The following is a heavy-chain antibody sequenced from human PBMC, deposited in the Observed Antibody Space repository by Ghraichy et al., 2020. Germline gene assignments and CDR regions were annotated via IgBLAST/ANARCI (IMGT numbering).Heavy chain of an antibody. D-gene: IGHD2-2*01. J-gene: IGHJ6*02. CDR1: GYTFTSYG. CDR3: ARSSIGYCSSTSGERACYYYGMDV. Sequence: ASVKVSCKASGYTFTSYGISWVRQAPGQGLEWMGWISAYNGNTNYAQKLQGRVTMTTDTSTSTAYMELRSLRSDDTAVYYCARSSIGYCSSTSGERACYYYGMDVWGQGTTVTVSS. CDR2: ISAYNGNT. V-gene: IGHV1-18*01.